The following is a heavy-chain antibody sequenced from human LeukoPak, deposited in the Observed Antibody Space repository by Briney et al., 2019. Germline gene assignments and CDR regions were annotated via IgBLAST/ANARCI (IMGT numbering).Heavy chain of an antibody. CDR2: IWYDGSNK. CDR1: GFTFSSYG. CDR3: AREIYYDSSGYYPLLDY. D-gene: IGHD3-22*01. J-gene: IGHJ4*02. Sequence: GRSLRLSCAASGFTFSSYGMHWVRQAPGKGLEWVAVIWYDGSNKYYADSVKGRFTISRDNSKNTLYLQMNSLRAEDTAVYYCAREIYYDSSGYYPLLDYWGQGTLVTVSS. V-gene: IGHV3-33*01.